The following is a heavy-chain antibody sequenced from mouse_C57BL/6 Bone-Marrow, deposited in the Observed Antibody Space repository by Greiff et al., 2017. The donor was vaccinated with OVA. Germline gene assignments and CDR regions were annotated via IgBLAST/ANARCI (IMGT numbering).Heavy chain of an antibody. CDR3: APSGYGAY. V-gene: IGHV3-6*01. CDR1: GYSITSGYY. CDR2: ISYDGSN. Sequence: EVKLEESGPGLVKPSQSLSLTCSVTGYSITSGYYWNWIRQFPGNKLEWMGYISYDGSNNYNPSLKNRISITRDTSKNQFFLKLNSVTTEDTATYYCAPSGYGAYWGQGTLVTVSA. J-gene: IGHJ3*01. D-gene: IGHD3-2*02.